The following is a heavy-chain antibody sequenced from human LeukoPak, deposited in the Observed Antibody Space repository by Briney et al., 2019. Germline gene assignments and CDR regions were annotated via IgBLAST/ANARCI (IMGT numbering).Heavy chain of an antibody. Sequence: GGSLRLSCAASGFNFSSYSMNWVRQASGKGLEWVSSISGGGRYIYYADSMKGRITISRDNAKNSLYLQMNSLRAEDTAVYYCARDYCGGGNCLKAFDQWGQGSLVTVSS. CDR2: ISGGGRYI. V-gene: IGHV3-21*01. CDR3: ARDYCGGGNCLKAFDQ. J-gene: IGHJ4*02. CDR1: GFNFSSYS. D-gene: IGHD2-15*01.